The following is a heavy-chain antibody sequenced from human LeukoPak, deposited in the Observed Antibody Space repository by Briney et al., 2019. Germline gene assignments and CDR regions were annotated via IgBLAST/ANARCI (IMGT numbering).Heavy chain of an antibody. Sequence: SETLSLTCTVSAGSISTYYWTWIRQPPGKGLEWIGYIYYTGSTNYNPSFKSRVTISVDTSKNQFSLRLSSVTAADTAVYYCARRGSGWYGEAFDIWGRGTMVTVSS. J-gene: IGHJ3*02. V-gene: IGHV4-59*01. D-gene: IGHD6-19*01. CDR2: IYYTGST. CDR3: ARRGSGWYGEAFDI. CDR1: AGSISTYY.